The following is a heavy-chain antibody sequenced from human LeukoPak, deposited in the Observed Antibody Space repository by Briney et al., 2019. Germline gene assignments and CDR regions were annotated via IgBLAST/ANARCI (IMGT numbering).Heavy chain of an antibody. V-gene: IGHV1-46*01. CDR1: GYTFTSYY. CDR3: ALTYRAAARPLDY. CDR2: INTSGVST. D-gene: IGHD6-6*01. Sequence: GASVKVSCKASGYTFTSYYINSVRQAPGQELEWMGIINTSGVSTSYAQKFQGRVTMTRDMSTSTVYMELSSLRSEDTAVYYCALTYRAAARPLDYWGQRTLVTVSS. J-gene: IGHJ4*02.